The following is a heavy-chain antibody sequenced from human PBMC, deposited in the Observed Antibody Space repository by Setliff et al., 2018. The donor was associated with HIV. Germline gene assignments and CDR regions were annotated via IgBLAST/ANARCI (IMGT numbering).Heavy chain of an antibody. Sequence: PSETLSLTCTVSGGSISSSSYYWGWIRQPPGKGLEWIGSIYYSGSTYYNPSLKSRVTISVDTSKNQFSLKLSSVTAADTAVYYCARGRDSSGYTDYWGQGTLVTVSS. CDR2: IYYSGST. D-gene: IGHD3-22*01. CDR1: GGSISSSSYY. CDR3: ARGRDSSGYTDY. V-gene: IGHV4-39*01. J-gene: IGHJ4*02.